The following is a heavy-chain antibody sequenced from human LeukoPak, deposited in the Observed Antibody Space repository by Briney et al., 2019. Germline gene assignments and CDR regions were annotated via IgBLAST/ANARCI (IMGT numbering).Heavy chain of an antibody. V-gene: IGHV3-7*01. CDR3: ARWGSMIDNDY. J-gene: IGHJ4*02. D-gene: IGHD3-22*01. Sequence: GGSLRLSCAASGFTFSSYWMSWVRQAPGKGLEWVANIKQDGSEKYYVDSVKGRFTISRDNAKNSLYLQMNSLRAEDTAVCYCARWGSMIDNDYWGQGTLVTVSS. CDR2: IKQDGSEK. CDR1: GFTFSSYW.